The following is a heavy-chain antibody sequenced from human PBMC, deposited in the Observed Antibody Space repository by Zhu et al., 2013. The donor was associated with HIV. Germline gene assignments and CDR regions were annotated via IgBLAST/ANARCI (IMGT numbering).Heavy chain of an antibody. CDR2: IIPIFGTA. CDR3: ARGGVVVAARIMYNWFDP. Sequence: QVQLVQSGAEVKKPGSSVKVSCKASGGTFSSYAISWVRQAPGQGLEWMGGIIPIFGTANYAQKFQGRVTITADESTSTAYMELSSLRSEDTAVYYCARGGVVVAARIMYNWFDPWGQGTLVTVSS. V-gene: IGHV1-69*01. D-gene: IGHD2-15*01. J-gene: IGHJ5*02. CDR1: GGTFSSYA.